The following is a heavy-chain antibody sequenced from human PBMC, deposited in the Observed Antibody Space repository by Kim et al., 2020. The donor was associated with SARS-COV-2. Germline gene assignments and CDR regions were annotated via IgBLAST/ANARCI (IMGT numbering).Heavy chain of an antibody. J-gene: IGHJ6*02. D-gene: IGHD3-22*01. CDR2: IIPIFGAA. CDR1: GGTFRSYA. V-gene: IGHV1-69*13. CDR3: AGVGDSSGNYYAYDLDV. Sequence: SVKVSCKASGGTFRSYAISWVRQAPGQGLEWMGGIIPIFGAADSAQKFQGRVTVTADESMSTAYMQLSSLRSEDTAVYYCAGVGDSSGNYYAYDLDVWGQGTTVTVSS.